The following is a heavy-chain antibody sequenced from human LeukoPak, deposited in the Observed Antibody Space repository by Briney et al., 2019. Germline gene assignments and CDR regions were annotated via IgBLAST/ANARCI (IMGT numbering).Heavy chain of an antibody. CDR3: ARSDYDSSGYYSAIDY. Sequence: GGSLRLSCATSGFTFSSYRMSWVRQAPGKGLEWVASIKHDGDEKHYVASVKGRFTISRDNAKNSLFLQMNSLRAEDTAVYYCARSDYDSSGYYSAIDYWGQGTLVTVSS. D-gene: IGHD3-22*01. J-gene: IGHJ4*02. CDR1: GFTFSSYR. CDR2: IKHDGDEK. V-gene: IGHV3-7*01.